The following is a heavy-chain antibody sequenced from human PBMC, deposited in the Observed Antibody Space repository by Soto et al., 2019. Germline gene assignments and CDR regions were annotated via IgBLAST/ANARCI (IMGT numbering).Heavy chain of an antibody. Sequence: EVQLLESGGGLVQPGGSLRLSCAASGFTFSSYAMSWVRQAPGKGLEWVSAISGSGGSTYYADSVKGRFTISRDNSKNTLYLQMNSLRAEDTGVYYGAKDPFGRSRTTKGGWFNPWGQGTLVTVSS. D-gene: IGHD3-10*01. CDR1: GFTFSSYA. CDR2: ISGSGGST. J-gene: IGHJ5*02. CDR3: AKDPFGRSRTTKGGWFNP. V-gene: IGHV3-23*01.